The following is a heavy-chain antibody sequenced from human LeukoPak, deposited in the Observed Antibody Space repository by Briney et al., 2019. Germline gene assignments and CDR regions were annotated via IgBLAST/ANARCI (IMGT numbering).Heavy chain of an antibody. J-gene: IGHJ4*02. V-gene: IGHV4-34*01. Sequence: PSETLSLTCAVYGGSFSGYYWSWIRQPPGKGLEWIGEINHSGSTNYNPSLKSRVTRSVDTSKNQFSLKLSSVTAADTAVYYCARHTTIRFLEWLFAFDYWGQGTLVTVSS. CDR2: INHSGST. CDR3: ARHTTIRFLEWLFAFDY. CDR1: GGSFSGYY. D-gene: IGHD3-3*01.